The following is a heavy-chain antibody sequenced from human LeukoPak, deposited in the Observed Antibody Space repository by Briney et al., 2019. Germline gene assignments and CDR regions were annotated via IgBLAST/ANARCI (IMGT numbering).Heavy chain of an antibody. CDR2: IFNSGST. CDR1: GYSISSGYY. CDR3: ARGEWEIGLFFDY. D-gene: IGHD1-26*01. J-gene: IGHJ4*02. V-gene: IGHV4-61*01. Sequence: PSETLSLTCTVSGYSISSGYYWSWIRQPPGKGLEWIGYIFNSGSTNYNPSLKSRVTISVDTSKNQFSLKLSSVTAADTAVYYCARGEWEIGLFFDYWGQGTLVTVSS.